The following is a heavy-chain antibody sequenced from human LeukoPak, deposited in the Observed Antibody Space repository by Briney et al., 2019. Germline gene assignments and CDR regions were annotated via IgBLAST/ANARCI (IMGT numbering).Heavy chain of an antibody. CDR2: IYYSGST. V-gene: IGHV4-59*08. J-gene: IGHJ4*02. CDR1: GGSISSYY. D-gene: IGHD3-22*01. CDR3: ARHYYYDSSYIRY. Sequence: PSETLSLTCTVSGGSISSYYWSWIRQPPGKGLGWIGYIYYSGSTNYNPSLKSRVTISVDTSKNQFSLKLSSVTAADTAVYYCARHYYYDSSYIRYWGQGTLVTVSS.